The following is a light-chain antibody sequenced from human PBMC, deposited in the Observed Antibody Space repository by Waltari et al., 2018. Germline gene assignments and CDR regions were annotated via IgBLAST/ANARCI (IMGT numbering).Light chain of an antibody. J-gene: IGLJ3*02. CDR2: VNSDGSH. Sequence: QLVLTQPPSASASLGASVKLTCTLSSGHSSYVIAWHQHQPGKGPRYLMKVNSDGSHFKGDGIADSCSGSSAGAERYLTISSRQSEDEADYYCQTWGTGILSWVFGGGTKLTVL. V-gene: IGLV4-69*01. CDR3: QTWGTGILSWV. CDR1: SGHSSYV.